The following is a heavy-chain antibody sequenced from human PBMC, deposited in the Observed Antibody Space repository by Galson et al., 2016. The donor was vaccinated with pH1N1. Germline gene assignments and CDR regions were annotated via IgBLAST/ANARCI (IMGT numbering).Heavy chain of an antibody. J-gene: IGHJ6*02. V-gene: IGHV1-24*01. CDR2: FDPDDGET. D-gene: IGHD6-13*01. Sequence: SVKVSCKVSGYTLTELSMHWVRQAPGKGLEWMGGFDPDDGETIYAQKFQGRVNMTEDTSKDTAYMELSSLRSEDTAVYYCATAIAAGYGMDVWGQGTTVTVSS. CDR1: GYTLTELS. CDR3: ATAIAAGYGMDV.